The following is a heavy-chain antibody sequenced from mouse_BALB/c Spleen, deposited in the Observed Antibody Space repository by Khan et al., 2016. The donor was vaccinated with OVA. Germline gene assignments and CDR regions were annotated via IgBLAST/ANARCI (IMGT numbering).Heavy chain of an antibody. Sequence: QVKTGASVKISCKASGYSFTGYYMHWVKQSHGESLEWIGYISSYNGAASYNQKFKGRATFTVDTSSSTAYMQFNSLTSEDSAVSYCARGFDYYVTSLYAMDYWGQGTSVTVSS. CDR3: ARGFDYYVTSLYAMDY. CDR2: ISSYNGAA. J-gene: IGHJ4*01. V-gene: IGHV1S34*01. CDR1: GYSFTGYY. D-gene: IGHD1-1*01.